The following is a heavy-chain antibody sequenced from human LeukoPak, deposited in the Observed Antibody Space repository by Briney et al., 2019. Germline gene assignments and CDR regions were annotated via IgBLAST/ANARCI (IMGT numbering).Heavy chain of an antibody. Sequence: PGGSLRLSCAISGLTSHDYAMTWVRQAPGKGLEWVSTIVGDSSKTYYAASVRGRFTISRDNSNYVLFLHMNSLRAEDTAIYYCAKQLYNYYYLDVWGKGTTVTISS. CDR1: GLTSHDYA. J-gene: IGHJ6*03. CDR3: AKQLYNYYYLDV. V-gene: IGHV3-23*01. CDR2: IVGDSSKT. D-gene: IGHD2-2*01.